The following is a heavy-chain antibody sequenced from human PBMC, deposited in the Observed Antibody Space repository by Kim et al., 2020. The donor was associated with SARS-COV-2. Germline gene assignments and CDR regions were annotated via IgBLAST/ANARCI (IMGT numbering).Heavy chain of an antibody. CDR2: ISAYNGNT. Sequence: ASVKVSCKASGYSFSSYGLTWVRQAPGQGLEWMGWISAYNGNTNYAQKLQGRVTMTTDTSTSTAYMELRSLRSDDTAVYYCARDGQAAARGDWYFDVWGRGTLGTVSS. D-gene: IGHD6-13*01. J-gene: IGHJ2*01. V-gene: IGHV1-18*01. CDR1: GYSFSSYG. CDR3: ARDGQAAARGDWYFDV.